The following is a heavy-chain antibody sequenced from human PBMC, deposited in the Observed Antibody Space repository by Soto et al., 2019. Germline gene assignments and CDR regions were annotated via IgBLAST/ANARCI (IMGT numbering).Heavy chain of an antibody. V-gene: IGHV5-10-1*03. CDR2: IDPSDSYT. CDR1: GYSFTSYW. J-gene: IGHJ6*02. CDR3: AREPRSYYYYYGMDV. Sequence: EVQLVQSGAEVKKPGESLRISCKGSGYSFTSYWISWVRQMPGKGLEWMGRIDPSDSYTNYSPSFQGHVTISADKSISTAYLQWSSLKASDTAMYYCAREPRSYYYYYGMDVWGQGTTVTVSS.